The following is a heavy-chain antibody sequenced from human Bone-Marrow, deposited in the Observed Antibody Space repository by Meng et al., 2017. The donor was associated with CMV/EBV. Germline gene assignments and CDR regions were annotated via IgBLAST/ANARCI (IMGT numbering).Heavy chain of an antibody. CDR1: RFTFSDYY. J-gene: IGHJ4*02. CDR3: ARGGSTVTTKVDY. V-gene: IGHV3-11*01. Sequence: GESLKISCAASRFTFSDYYMSWIRQAPGKGLEWVSYISSSGSTIYYADSVKGRFTISRDNAKNSLYLQMNSLRAEDTAVYYCARGGSTVTTKVDYWGQGKLVTVSS. D-gene: IGHD4-17*01. CDR2: ISSSGSTI.